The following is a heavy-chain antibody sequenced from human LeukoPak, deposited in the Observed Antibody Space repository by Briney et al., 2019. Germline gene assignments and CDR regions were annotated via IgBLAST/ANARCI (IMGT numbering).Heavy chain of an antibody. D-gene: IGHD3-9*01. CDR1: GFIFSDYG. V-gene: IGHV3-23*01. CDR3: AKQGRDRLRDYYYMDV. J-gene: IGHJ6*03. Sequence: GGSLRLSCAASGFIFSDYGMSWVRQAPGKGLEWVSSIGGRGGSTYYADSVKGRFTISRDNSKNTLYLQMNSLRAEDTAVYYCAKQGRDRLRDYYYMDVWGKGTTVTISS. CDR2: IGGRGGST.